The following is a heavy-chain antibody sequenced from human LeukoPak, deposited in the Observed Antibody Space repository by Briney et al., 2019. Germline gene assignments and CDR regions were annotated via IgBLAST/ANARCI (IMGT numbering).Heavy chain of an antibody. CDR1: GYSISSGYY. CDR3: ARAGRWEGRPHAFDI. CDR2: IYYSGST. Sequence: SETLSLTCTVSGYSISSGYYWNWIRQPPGKGLQWIGYIYYSGSTNYNPSLKSRVTISVDTSKNQFSLKLTSVTAADTAVYYCARAGRWEGRPHAFDIWGQGTMVTVSS. V-gene: IGHV4-61*01. D-gene: IGHD1-26*01. J-gene: IGHJ3*02.